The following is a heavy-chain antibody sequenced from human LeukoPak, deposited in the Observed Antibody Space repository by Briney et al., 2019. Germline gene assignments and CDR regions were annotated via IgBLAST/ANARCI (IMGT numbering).Heavy chain of an antibody. V-gene: IGHV1-69*04. J-gene: IGHJ4*02. Sequence: SVKVSCKASGGTFSSYAISWVRQAPGQGLEWMGRIIPILGIANYAQKFQGRVTITADKSTSTAYMELSSLRSEDTAVYYCARDPFELGLLNYWGQGTLVTVFS. CDR3: ARDPFELGLLNY. CDR2: IIPILGIA. CDR1: GGTFSSYA. D-gene: IGHD7-27*01.